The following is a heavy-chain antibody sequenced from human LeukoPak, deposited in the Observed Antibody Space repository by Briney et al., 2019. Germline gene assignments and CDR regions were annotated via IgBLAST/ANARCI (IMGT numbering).Heavy chain of an antibody. CDR2: IYYSGST. J-gene: IGHJ6*03. V-gene: IGHV4-59*12. D-gene: IGHD3-22*01. Sequence: PSETLSLTCTVSGGSISSYYWSWIRQPPGKGLEWVGYIYYSGSTNYNPSLKSRVTISVDTSKNQFSLKLSSVTAADTAVYYCARGGGSGYFRYYYYYMDVWGKGTTVTVSS. CDR1: GGSISSYY. CDR3: ARGGGSGYFRYYYYYMDV.